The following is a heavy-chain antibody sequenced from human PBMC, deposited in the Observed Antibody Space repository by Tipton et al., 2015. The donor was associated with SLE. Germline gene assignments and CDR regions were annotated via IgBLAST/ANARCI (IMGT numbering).Heavy chain of an antibody. CDR3: ARGGGSYYDY. V-gene: IGHV4-4*07. J-gene: IGHJ4*02. CDR2: IYTSAST. Sequence: TLSLTCTVSGGSISGYYWSWVRQHAGKGLEWFGGIYTSASTIYNPSLKRRVTLSSDTPKNQFSLRVRAVTAADTAVYDCARGGGSYYDYWGQGTLVTVSS. CDR1: GGSISGYY. D-gene: IGHD1-26*01.